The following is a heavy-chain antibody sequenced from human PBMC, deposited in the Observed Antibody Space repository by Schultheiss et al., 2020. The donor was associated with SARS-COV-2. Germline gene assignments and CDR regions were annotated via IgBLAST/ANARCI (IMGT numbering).Heavy chain of an antibody. CDR3: ATDYGGNREYFQH. CDR1: GGSISSSNL. J-gene: IGHJ1*01. CDR2: IFHDGST. V-gene: IGHV4-4*02. Sequence: GSLRLSCAVSGGSISSSNLWSWVRQSPNRGPEWIGEIFHDGSTSYNPSLSSRVAMSVDKSKNQFSLRMRSVTAADTAVYYCATDYGGNREYFQHWGQGTLVTVSS. D-gene: IGHD4-23*01.